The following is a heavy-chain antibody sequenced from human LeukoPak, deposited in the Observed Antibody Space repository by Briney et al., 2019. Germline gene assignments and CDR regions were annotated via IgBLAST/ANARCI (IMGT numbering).Heavy chain of an antibody. CDR2: RNPADSDT. J-gene: IGHJ4*02. CDR3: ARPAVAGVDY. V-gene: IGHV5-51*01. D-gene: IGHD6-19*01. Sequence: GEPLKISCKGSGYTFTSYWSGWVRQMPGKGLEWMGLRNPADSDTRYSPSFQGQVTISVDKSISTAYLQWSSLKASATAMYYCARPAVAGVDYWGQGTLVTVSS. CDR1: GYTFTSYW.